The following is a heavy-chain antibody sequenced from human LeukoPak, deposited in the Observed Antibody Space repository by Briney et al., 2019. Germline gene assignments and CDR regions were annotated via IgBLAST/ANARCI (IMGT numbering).Heavy chain of an antibody. V-gene: IGHV3-30*18. Sequence: GGSLRLSCTAPGFTFSSYAIHWIRQAPGKGLEWVAVISYDGSNKYYADSVRGRFTISRDNSKNTLYLQMNSLRAEDTAVYYCAKKGGSYCWGQGTLVTVSS. J-gene: IGHJ4*02. D-gene: IGHD1-26*01. CDR1: GFTFSSYA. CDR3: AKKGGSYC. CDR2: ISYDGSNK.